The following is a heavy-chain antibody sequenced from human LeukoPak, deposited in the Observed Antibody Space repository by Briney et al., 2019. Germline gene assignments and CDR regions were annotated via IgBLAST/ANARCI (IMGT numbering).Heavy chain of an antibody. V-gene: IGHV5-51*01. J-gene: IGHJ4*02. CDR1: GYTFTSYW. Sequence: GESLKISCKGFGYTFTSYWIGWVRPIPGKGLEWMGIIYPGDSDTRYSPSFQGQVTISADKSISTAYLQWSSLKASDTAMYYCARSLGRLYYFDYWGQGTLVTVSS. CDR3: ARSLGRLYYFDY. D-gene: IGHD2-21*01. CDR2: IYPGDSDT.